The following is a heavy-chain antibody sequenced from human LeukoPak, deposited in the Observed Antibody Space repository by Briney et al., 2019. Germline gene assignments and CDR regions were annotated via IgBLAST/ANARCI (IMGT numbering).Heavy chain of an antibody. D-gene: IGHD4/OR15-4a*01. J-gene: IGHJ4*02. Sequence: GSLRLSCAASGFTCSSYAMSWVRQAPGKGLDWVSSINGGGGSTYYADSVKGRFTISRDNSKNTLYLQMNSLRAEDTAVYYCAKIGANVGFWGQGTLVTVSS. CDR2: INGGGGST. CDR1: GFTCSSYA. CDR3: AKIGANVGF. V-gene: IGHV3-23*01.